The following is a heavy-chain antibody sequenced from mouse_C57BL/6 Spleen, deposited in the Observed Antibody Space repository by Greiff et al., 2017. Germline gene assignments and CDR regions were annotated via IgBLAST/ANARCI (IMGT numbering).Heavy chain of an antibody. D-gene: IGHD1-1*01. J-gene: IGHJ3*01. V-gene: IGHV1-69*01. CDR1: GYTFTSYW. CDR3: ARKYDYYDGAWFAY. Sequence: QVQLQQPGAELVMPGASVKLSCKASGYTFTSYWMHWVKQRPGQGLEWIGEIDPSDSSTNSNQKFKGKSPLTVDKSSSTAYVQLSSLPSVDSAVYYCARKYDYYDGAWFAYWGQGTLVTVSA. CDR2: IDPSDSST.